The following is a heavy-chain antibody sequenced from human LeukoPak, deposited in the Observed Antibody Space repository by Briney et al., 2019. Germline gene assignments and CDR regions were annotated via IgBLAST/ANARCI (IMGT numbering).Heavy chain of an antibody. CDR3: AKYSRSNLGLDP. V-gene: IGHV3-53*01. CDR1: GFTVSSNY. Sequence: GGSLRLFCAVSGFTVSSNYMSWVRQAPGKGLEWVSVIYTGGTTYYADSVKGRFTISRDNSKNTLYLQMNSLRAEDTALYYCAKYSRSNLGLDPWGQGTLVTVSS. CDR2: IYTGGTT. J-gene: IGHJ5*02. D-gene: IGHD6-6*01.